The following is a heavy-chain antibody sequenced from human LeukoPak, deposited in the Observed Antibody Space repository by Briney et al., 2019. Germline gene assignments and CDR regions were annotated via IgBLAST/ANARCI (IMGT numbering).Heavy chain of an antibody. Sequence: PGRSLRLSCAASGFTFSSYGMHWVRQAPGKGLEWVAVIWYDGSNKYYADSVKGRFTISRDNSKNTLYLQMNSLRAEDTAVYYCARSLRGDGMDVWGQGTTVTVSS. D-gene: IGHD1-26*01. CDR2: IWYDGSNK. CDR3: ARSLRGDGMDV. J-gene: IGHJ6*02. CDR1: GFTFSSYG. V-gene: IGHV3-33*08.